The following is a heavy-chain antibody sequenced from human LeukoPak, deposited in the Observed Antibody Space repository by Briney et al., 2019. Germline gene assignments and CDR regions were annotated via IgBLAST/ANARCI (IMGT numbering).Heavy chain of an antibody. CDR3: AREAIGIAAAGDPINWFDP. V-gene: IGHV1-46*01. D-gene: IGHD6-13*01. CDR2: INPSGGST. J-gene: IGHJ5*02. Sequence: GASVKVSCKASGYTFTSYYMHWVRQAPGQGLEWMGIINPSGGSTSYAQKFQGRVTMTRDTSTSTVYMELSSLRSEDTAVYYCAREAIGIAAAGDPINWFDPWGQGTLVTVSS. CDR1: GYTFTSYY.